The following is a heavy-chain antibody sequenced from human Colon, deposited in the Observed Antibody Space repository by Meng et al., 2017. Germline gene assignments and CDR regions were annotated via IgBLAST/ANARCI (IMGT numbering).Heavy chain of an antibody. V-gene: IGHV3-23*01. CDR3: AKDRHSYYYDSSGYLFAFDI. Sequence: GESLKISCAASGFTFSSYAMSWVRQAPGKGLEWVSAISGSGGSTYYADSVKGRFTISRDNSKNTLYLQMNSLRAEDTAVYYCAKDRHSYYYDSSGYLFAFDIWAQGTMATFPS. J-gene: IGHJ3*02. CDR2: ISGSGGST. CDR1: GFTFSSYA. D-gene: IGHD3-22*01.